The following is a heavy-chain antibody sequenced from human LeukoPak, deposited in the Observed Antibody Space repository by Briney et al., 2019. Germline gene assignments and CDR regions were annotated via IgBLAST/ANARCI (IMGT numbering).Heavy chain of an antibody. CDR3: ARKHFDSLGWFDP. CDR1: GGSMRSRNFY. Sequence: SDTLSLICTVSGGSMRSRNFYWGWIRQPPGRGLEWMANLYYSGSTYYNPSVKSRVTLSVDVSMNRFSLTLTSVAAADTALYFCARKHFDSLGWFDPWGQGIQVIVSS. V-gene: IGHV4-39*01. CDR2: LYYSGST. J-gene: IGHJ5*02. D-gene: IGHD3-9*01.